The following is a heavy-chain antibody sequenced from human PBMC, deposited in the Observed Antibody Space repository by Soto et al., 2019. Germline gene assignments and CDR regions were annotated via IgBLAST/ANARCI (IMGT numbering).Heavy chain of an antibody. J-gene: IGHJ6*03. CDR3: ARGQYIVVVPAAMVISTYYYYYMDV. V-gene: IGHV4-34*01. D-gene: IGHD2-2*01. CDR2: INHSGST. Sequence: PSETLSLTCAVYGGSFSGYYWSWIRQPPGKGLEWIGEINHSGSTNYNPSLKSRVTISVDTSKNQFSLKLSSVTAADTAVYYCARGQYIVVVPAAMVISTYYYYYMDVWGKGTTVT. CDR1: GGSFSGYY.